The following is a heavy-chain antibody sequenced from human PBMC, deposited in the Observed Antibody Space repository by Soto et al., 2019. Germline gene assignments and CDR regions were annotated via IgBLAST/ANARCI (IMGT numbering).Heavy chain of an antibody. V-gene: IGHV3-11*01. Sequence: QVQLVESGGDLVKPGESLRLSCAASGFTFSDYYMSWIRQAPGKGLEWVSSITSSGSTTYYTDSVKGRFTISRDNAKNSLYLQMNSLRAEDTAVYYCARERYSYGPYYFDYWGQGTLVTVSS. CDR3: ARERYSYGPYYFDY. J-gene: IGHJ4*02. CDR2: ITSSGSTT. D-gene: IGHD5-18*01. CDR1: GFTFSDYY.